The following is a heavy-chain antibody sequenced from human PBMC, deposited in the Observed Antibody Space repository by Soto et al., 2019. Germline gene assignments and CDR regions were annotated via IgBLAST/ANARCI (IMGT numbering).Heavy chain of an antibody. Sequence: ASVKVSCKASGGTFSSYAISWVRQAPGQGLEWMGCINPNSGGTKYAQKFQGRVTMTRDTSISTAYMELSRLRSDDTAVYYCASLGGIAAAEDYWGQETLVTVSS. CDR1: GGTFSSYA. V-gene: IGHV1-2*02. CDR2: INPNSGGT. D-gene: IGHD6-13*01. J-gene: IGHJ4*02. CDR3: ASLGGIAAAEDY.